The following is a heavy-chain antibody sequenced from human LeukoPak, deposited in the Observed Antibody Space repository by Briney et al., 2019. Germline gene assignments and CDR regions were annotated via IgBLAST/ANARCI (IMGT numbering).Heavy chain of an antibody. Sequence: ASVKVSCKASGYTFTSYDINWVRQATGQGLEWMGWMNPNSGNTGYAQKFQGRVTMTRNTSISTAYMELSSLRSEDTAVYYCARVSFSEWFGEPYDAFDIWGQGTMVTVSS. CDR1: GYTFTSYD. J-gene: IGHJ3*02. CDR3: ARVSFSEWFGEPYDAFDI. V-gene: IGHV1-8*01. CDR2: MNPNSGNT. D-gene: IGHD3-10*01.